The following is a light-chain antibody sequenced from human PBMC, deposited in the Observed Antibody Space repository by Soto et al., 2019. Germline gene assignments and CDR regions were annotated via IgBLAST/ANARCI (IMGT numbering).Light chain of an antibody. CDR2: EAT. V-gene: IGKV1-33*01. J-gene: IGKJ5*01. CDR3: QEYLDIVFN. Sequence: DTQMTQSPSSLSASVGDRVTISCRASQSISNYLNWYQQKSGKAPTLLIHEATNLEAGVPSRFTGSRSGTEFTLTISNLQPEDIATDYCQEYLDIVFNFGQGTRLDSK. CDR1: QSISNY.